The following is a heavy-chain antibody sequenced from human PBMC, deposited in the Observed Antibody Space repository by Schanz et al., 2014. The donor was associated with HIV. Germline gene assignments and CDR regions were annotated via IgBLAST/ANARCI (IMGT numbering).Heavy chain of an antibody. CDR2: ISESGGRT. J-gene: IGHJ4*02. CDR3: AKPEYDSRGSSQSHFDY. V-gene: IGHV3-23*01. Sequence: EVQMLESGGGSVQPGGSLRLSCAASGFNFNNYAMTWVRQAPGKGLEWVSSISESGGRTYYADSVNGRFTISRDNSKNTLYLQMTTLRIDDTAVYYCAKPEYDSRGSSQSHFDYWGQGTLVTVSS. D-gene: IGHD3-22*01. CDR1: GFNFNNYA.